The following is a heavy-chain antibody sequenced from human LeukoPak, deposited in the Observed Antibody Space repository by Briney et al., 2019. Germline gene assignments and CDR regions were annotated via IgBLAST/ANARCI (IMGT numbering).Heavy chain of an antibody. CDR1: GGSISGYY. D-gene: IGHD3-10*01. J-gene: IGHJ4*02. CDR2: INHSGST. Sequence: SETLSLTCAVYGGSISGYYWSWIRQPPGKGLEWIGEINHSGSTNYNPSLKSRVTISVDTSKNQFSLKLSSVTAADTAVYYCARDHYYGSGSYYNPLDYWGQGTLVTVSS. CDR3: ARDHYYGSGSYYNPLDY. V-gene: IGHV4-34*01.